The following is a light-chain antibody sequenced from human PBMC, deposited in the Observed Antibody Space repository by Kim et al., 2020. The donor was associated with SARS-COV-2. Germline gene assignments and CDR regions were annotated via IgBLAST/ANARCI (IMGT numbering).Light chain of an antibody. J-gene: IGKJ1*01. CDR1: QDIANS. CDR3: QKYNSAPWT. Sequence: ASVGDRVIITCRASQDIANSLAWYQQKTGKVPQVLIYAASTLQSGVPSRCSGSGSGTEFTLTIGSLQTEDVATYYCQKYNSAPWTFGPGTKVEIK. CDR2: AAS. V-gene: IGKV1-27*01.